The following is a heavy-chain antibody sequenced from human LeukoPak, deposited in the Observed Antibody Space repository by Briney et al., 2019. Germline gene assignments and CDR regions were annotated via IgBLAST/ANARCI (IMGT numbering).Heavy chain of an antibody. Sequence: ASVKVSCKASGYTFTSYYMHWVRQAPGQGLEWMGIINPSGGSTSYAQKFQGRVTMTRDMSTSTVYMELSSLRSEDTAVYYCARAPSVIRGVLDYFDYWGQGTLVTVSS. CDR1: GYTFTSYY. D-gene: IGHD4/OR15-4a*01. CDR3: ARAPSVIRGVLDYFDY. J-gene: IGHJ4*02. CDR2: INPSGGST. V-gene: IGHV1-46*01.